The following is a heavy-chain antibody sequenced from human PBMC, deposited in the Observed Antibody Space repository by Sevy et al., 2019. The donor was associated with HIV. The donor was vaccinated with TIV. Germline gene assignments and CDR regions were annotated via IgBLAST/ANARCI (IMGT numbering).Heavy chain of an antibody. J-gene: IGHJ5*02. CDR2: ISSSSSYI. D-gene: IGHD6-19*01. V-gene: IGHV3-21*01. CDR3: ARGIAVAGIRWFDP. CDR1: GFTFSSYS. Sequence: GGSLRLSCAASGFTFSSYSMNWVRQAPGKGLEWVSSISSSSSYICYADSVKGRFTISRDNAKNSLYLQMNSLRAEDTAVYYCARGIAVAGIRWFDPWGQGTLVTVSS.